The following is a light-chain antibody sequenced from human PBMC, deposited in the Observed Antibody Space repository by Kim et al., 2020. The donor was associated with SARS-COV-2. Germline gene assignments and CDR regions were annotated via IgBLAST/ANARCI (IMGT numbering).Light chain of an antibody. V-gene: IGKV1-39*01. CDR3: QQSDIAPFP. J-gene: IGKJ3*01. CDR1: QSISGF. Sequence: DIQMTQSPPSLSASIGDRVTITCRASQSISGFFNWYQQKPAKAPKLLIYGASNLQSGVPSRFSGSGSGTDFTLTISSLQPEDFATYYCQQSDIAPFPFGPGTKVDIK. CDR2: GAS.